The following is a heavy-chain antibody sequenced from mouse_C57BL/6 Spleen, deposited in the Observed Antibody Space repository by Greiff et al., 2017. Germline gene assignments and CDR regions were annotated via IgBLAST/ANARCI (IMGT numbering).Heavy chain of an antibody. CDR3: ARNDTVVGGKDY. V-gene: IGHV1-81*01. D-gene: IGHD1-1*01. CDR2: IYPRSGNT. J-gene: IGHJ2*01. Sequence: VQLKESGAELARPGASVKLSCKASGYTFTSYGISWVKQRTGQGLEWIGEIYPRSGNTYYNEKFKGKATLTADKSSSTAYMELRSLTSEDSAVYFCARNDTVVGGKDYWGQGTTLTVSS. CDR1: GYTFTSYG.